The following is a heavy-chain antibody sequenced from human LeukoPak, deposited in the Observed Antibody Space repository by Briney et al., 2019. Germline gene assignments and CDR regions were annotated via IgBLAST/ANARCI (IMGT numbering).Heavy chain of an antibody. D-gene: IGHD3-10*01. CDR3: ARELLWFGESQTDY. V-gene: IGHV1-69*04. CDR2: IIPIFGIA. Sequence: SVKVSCKASGGTFSSYAISWVRQAPGQGLEWTGRIIPIFGIANYAQKFQGRVTITADKSTSTAYMELSSLRSEDTAVYYCARELLWFGESQTDYWGQGTLVTVSS. CDR1: GGTFSSYA. J-gene: IGHJ4*02.